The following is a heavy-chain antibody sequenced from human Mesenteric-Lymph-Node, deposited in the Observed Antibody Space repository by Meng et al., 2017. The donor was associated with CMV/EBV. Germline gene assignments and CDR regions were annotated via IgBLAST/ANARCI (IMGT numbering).Heavy chain of an antibody. Sequence: GALRPSCAASGFTFSSYSMNWVRQAPGKGLEWVSSISSSSSYIYYADSVKGRFTISRDNARNSLYLQMNSRRAEDTAVYYCAKYTSSSVYYYYGMVVWGQGTTVTVSS. J-gene: IGHJ6*02. CDR3: AKYTSSSVYYYYGMVV. D-gene: IGHD6-6*01. CDR2: ISSSSSYI. V-gene: IGHV3-21*01. CDR1: GFTFSSYS.